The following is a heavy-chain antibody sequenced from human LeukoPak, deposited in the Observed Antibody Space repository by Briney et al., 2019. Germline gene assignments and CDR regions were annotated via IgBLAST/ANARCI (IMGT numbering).Heavy chain of an antibody. CDR2: IYSGGST. Sequence: GGSLRLSCAASGFAVGSSHMSWVRQAPGKGLEWVSVIYSGGSTYYADSVKGRFTISRDNSMNTLYLQMNSLRAEDTAVYYCAKQGSIVVVPGSSWFDPWGQGTLVTVSS. J-gene: IGHJ5*02. CDR1: GFAVGSSH. CDR3: AKQGSIVVVPGSSWFDP. V-gene: IGHV3-66*04. D-gene: IGHD2-2*01.